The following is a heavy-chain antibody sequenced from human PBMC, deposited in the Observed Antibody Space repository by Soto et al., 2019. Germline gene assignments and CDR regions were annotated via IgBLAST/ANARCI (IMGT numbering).Heavy chain of an antibody. CDR2: ISGSGGST. CDR1: GFTFSSYA. Sequence: EVQLLESGGGLVQPGGSLRLSCVASGFTFSSYAMRWVRQAPVKGLEWVSGISGSGGSTYYADSVKGRFTISRDNSKTTLYLQMNSPTAEDTAVYYCARRGSGSYYDYWGQGTLVTVSS. D-gene: IGHD1-26*01. J-gene: IGHJ4*02. V-gene: IGHV3-23*01. CDR3: ARRGSGSYYDY.